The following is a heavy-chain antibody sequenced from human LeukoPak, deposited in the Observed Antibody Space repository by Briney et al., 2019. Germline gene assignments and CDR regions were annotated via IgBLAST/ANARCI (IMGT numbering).Heavy chain of an antibody. D-gene: IGHD3-22*01. J-gene: IGHJ3*01. CDR2: IRSNAFGGTT. Sequence: PGGSLRLSCTASGFNFGDNAMSWVRQTPGKGLEWLGLIRSNAFGGTTEYAASLRGRFSISRDDSKSTAYLQMNSLKTEDTAVYFCTKLHFHDTSGYYTLLPLGTLDVWGQGTMVIVSS. CDR3: TKLHFHDTSGYYTLLPLGTLDV. V-gene: IGHV3-49*04. CDR1: GFNFGDNA.